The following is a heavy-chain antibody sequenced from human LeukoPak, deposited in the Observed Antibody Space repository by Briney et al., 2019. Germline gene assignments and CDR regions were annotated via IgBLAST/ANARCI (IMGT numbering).Heavy chain of an antibody. D-gene: IGHD4-17*01. V-gene: IGHV3-30*02. CDR1: GFTLSRHG. CDR2: IRYDKMNK. J-gene: IGHJ6*03. Sequence: PGCSLRDSRAASGFTLSRHGMQWVRQDPGAGREWAAFIRYDKMNKYYADSVKVRFTISRDNSNNTLYLQMHSLRAEDTAVNYCAKDKNDYGEYYYMDVWGKG. CDR3: AKDKNDYGEYYYMDV.